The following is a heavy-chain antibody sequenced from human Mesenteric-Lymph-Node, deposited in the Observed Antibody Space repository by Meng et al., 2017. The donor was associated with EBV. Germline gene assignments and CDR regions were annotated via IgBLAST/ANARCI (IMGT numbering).Heavy chain of an antibody. V-gene: IGHV3-15*01. Sequence: EVQLVESGGGLVKPGESLRLSCVASGFSFTRAWMSWVRQDPGKGLEGVGRIKTKTDDGTIDYAAPVKGRFTISRDDSKNTLYLQMNSLTTEDTAVYYCFHYGSGSYSTDFWGPGTLVTVSS. J-gene: IGHJ4*02. CDR3: FHYGSGSYSTDF. CDR2: IKTKTDDGTI. D-gene: IGHD3-10*01. CDR1: GFSFTRAW.